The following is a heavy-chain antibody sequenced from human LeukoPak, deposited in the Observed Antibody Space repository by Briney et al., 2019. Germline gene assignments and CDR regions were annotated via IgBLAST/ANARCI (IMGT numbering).Heavy chain of an antibody. CDR3: AKGLDTFDH. J-gene: IGHJ4*02. V-gene: IGHV3-23*01. D-gene: IGHD5-18*01. CDR2: ISGTAGYT. Sequence: GGSLRLSCAVTGFTFDDYAMHWVRQPPGEGLEWVSAISGTAGYTYYADSVKGRFTISRDTSRNTLYLQMNSLRAEDTAIYYCAKGLDTFDHWGQGTLVSVSS. CDR1: GFTFDDYA.